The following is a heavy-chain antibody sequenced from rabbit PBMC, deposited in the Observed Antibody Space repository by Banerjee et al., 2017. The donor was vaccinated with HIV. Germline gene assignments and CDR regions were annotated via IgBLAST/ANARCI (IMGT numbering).Heavy chain of an antibody. CDR2: IYPDYGTT. CDR3: ARTGASSYYNL. D-gene: IGHD8-1*01. Sequence: QSLEESGGGLVKPGASLTLTCKASGIDFSSYGISWVRQAPGKGLEWITYIYPDYGTTDYASWVNGRFTISKTSSTTVTLQMTSLTAADTATYFCARTGASSYYNLWGPGTLVTVS. CDR1: GIDFSSYG. V-gene: IGHV1S40*01. J-gene: IGHJ4*01.